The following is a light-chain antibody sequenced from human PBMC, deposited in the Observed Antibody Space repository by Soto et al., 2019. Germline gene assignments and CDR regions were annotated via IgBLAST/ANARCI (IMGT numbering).Light chain of an antibody. CDR1: QSISSW. CDR3: QQYDNLPFT. V-gene: IGKV1-5*01. CDR2: DAS. J-gene: IGKJ3*01. Sequence: DIQMTQSPSTLSASVGDRVTITCRASQSISSWLAWYQQKPGKAPKVLIYDASSLESGVPSRFSGSGSGTEFTLTISSLQPDDFATYYCQQYDNLPFTFGPGTKVDIK.